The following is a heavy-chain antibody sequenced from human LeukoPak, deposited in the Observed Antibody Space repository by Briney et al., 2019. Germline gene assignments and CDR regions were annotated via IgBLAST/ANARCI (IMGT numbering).Heavy chain of an antibody. J-gene: IGHJ4*02. CDR3: AKTISDYGGNWDFDY. D-gene: IGHD4-23*01. V-gene: IGHV3-23*01. CDR1: GFTFSSCA. Sequence: PGGSLRLSCAASGFTFSSCAMSWVRQAPGKGLEWVSAISGSGGSTYYADSVKGRFTISRDNSKNTLYLQMNSLRAEDTAVYYCAKTISDYGGNWDFDYWGQGTLVTVSS. CDR2: ISGSGGST.